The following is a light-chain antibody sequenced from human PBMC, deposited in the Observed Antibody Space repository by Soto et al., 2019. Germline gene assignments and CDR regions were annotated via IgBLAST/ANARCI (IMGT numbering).Light chain of an antibody. J-gene: IGKJ1*01. CDR1: QSVSGC. CDR2: KVS. Sequence: DIQMTQSPSTLSASVGDRVTITCRASQSVSGCLAWYQQKPGKAPKFLIYKVSTLANGVPSRFSGSRSGTDFTLTISNLQPDDVATYYCQQYNSYSRTFGQGTKVEIK. V-gene: IGKV1-5*03. CDR3: QQYNSYSRT.